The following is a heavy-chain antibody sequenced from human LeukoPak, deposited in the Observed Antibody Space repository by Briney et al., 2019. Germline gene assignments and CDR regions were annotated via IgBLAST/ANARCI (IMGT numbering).Heavy chain of an antibody. Sequence: GGSLRLSCAGSGFTLSNYAMSWVRQAPGKGLEWVSLISGRTDKTYYADSVKGRFTISRDNSKNALYLQMNSLRAEDTAVYYCAKDPEELRAFDIWGQGTMVTVSS. CDR1: GFTLSNYA. V-gene: IGHV3-23*01. CDR2: ISGRTDKT. CDR3: AKDPEELRAFDI. J-gene: IGHJ3*02. D-gene: IGHD1-26*01.